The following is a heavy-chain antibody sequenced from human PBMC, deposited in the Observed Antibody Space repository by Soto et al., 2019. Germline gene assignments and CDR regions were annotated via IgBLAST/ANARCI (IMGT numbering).Heavy chain of an antibody. CDR2: IYPGDSDT. Sequence: GESLKISCKGSGYSFTSYWIGWVRQMPGKGLEWMGVIYPGDSDTRYSPPFQGQVPISADKSISTAYLQWSSLKASDTAMYYCARQGGGATDAFDIWGQGTMVTVSS. CDR1: GYSFTSYW. J-gene: IGHJ3*02. CDR3: ARQGGGATDAFDI. V-gene: IGHV5-51*01. D-gene: IGHD1-26*01.